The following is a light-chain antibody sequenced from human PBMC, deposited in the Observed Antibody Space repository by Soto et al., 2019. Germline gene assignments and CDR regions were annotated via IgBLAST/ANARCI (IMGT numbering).Light chain of an antibody. J-gene: IGKJ2*01. CDR1: QGIRID. Sequence: IQMTQSPSSLSASVGDRVTITCRASQGIRIDLGWFQQRPGKAPKRLIYGASSLQSGVPSRFSGGGIGTEFSLSISSLQPDDFATYYCQQYSTYPYIFGQGTKVDIK. CDR3: QQYSTYPYI. V-gene: IGKV1-17*01. CDR2: GAS.